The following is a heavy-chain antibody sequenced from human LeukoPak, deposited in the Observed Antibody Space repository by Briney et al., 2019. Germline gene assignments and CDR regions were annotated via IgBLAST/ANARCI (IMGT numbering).Heavy chain of an antibody. CDR1: GGTFSSYA. Sequence: SSVKVSCKASGGTFSSYAISWVRQAPGQGLEWMGGIIPIFGTANYAQKFQGRVTITADESTSTAYMELSSLRSDDTAVYYCARDRITLVNDAFDIWGQGTMVTVSS. V-gene: IGHV1-69*01. D-gene: IGHD3-10*01. CDR3: ARDRITLVNDAFDI. J-gene: IGHJ3*02. CDR2: IIPIFGTA.